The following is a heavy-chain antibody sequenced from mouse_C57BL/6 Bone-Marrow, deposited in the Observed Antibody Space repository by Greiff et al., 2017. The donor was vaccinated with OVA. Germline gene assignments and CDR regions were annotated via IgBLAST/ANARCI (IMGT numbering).Heavy chain of an antibody. D-gene: IGHD2-3*01. CDR3: TRWLLRYFDY. CDR1: GYTFTSYW. CDR2: IDPSDSYT. V-gene: IGHV1-50*01. J-gene: IGHJ2*01. Sequence: QVQLQQPGAELVKPGASVKLSCKASGYTFTSYWMQWVKQRPGQGLEWIGEIDPSDSYTNYNQKFKGKATLTVDTSSSTAYMQLSSLTNEDSAVYYCTRWLLRYFDYWGQGTTLTVSS.